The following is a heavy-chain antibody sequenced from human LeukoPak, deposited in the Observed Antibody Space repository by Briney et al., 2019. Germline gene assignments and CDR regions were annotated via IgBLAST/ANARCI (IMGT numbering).Heavy chain of an antibody. CDR2: IKSKTDGGTT. CDR3: TTRPACSSTSCHPRTFHYYYGMDV. CDR1: GFTFSNAW. V-gene: IGHV3-15*01. Sequence: GGSLRLSCAASGFTFSNAWMSWVRQAPGKGLEWVGRIKSKTDGGTTDYAAPVKGRFTISRDDSKNTLYLQMNSLKTEDTAVYYCTTRPACSSTSCHPRTFHYYYGMDVWGQGTTVTVSS. J-gene: IGHJ6*02. D-gene: IGHD2-2*01.